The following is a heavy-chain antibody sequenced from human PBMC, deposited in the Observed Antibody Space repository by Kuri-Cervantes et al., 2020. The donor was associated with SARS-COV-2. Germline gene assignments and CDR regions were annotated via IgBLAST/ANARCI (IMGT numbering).Heavy chain of an antibody. V-gene: IGHV1-69*13. Sequence: SVKVSCKASGATFSTYGFSWVRQAPGQGLEWMGGIIPMFGTADYAQKFQGKVTITADESTSTVYMELTSLRSDDTAVYYCARDCSGTDCYIIIYAMSEWGQGTLVTVSS. D-gene: IGHD2-2*01. J-gene: IGHJ4*02. CDR3: ARDCSGTDCYIIIYAMSE. CDR2: IIPMFGTA. CDR1: GATFSTYG.